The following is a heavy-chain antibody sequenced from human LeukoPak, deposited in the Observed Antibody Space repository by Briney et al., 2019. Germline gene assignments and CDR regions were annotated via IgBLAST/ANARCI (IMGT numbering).Heavy chain of an antibody. CDR3: ARDRYGTGSYDY. D-gene: IGHD3-10*01. CDR2: SSDYNGHK. Sequence: GASVKVSCKASGYTFTGYGISRVRQAPGQGLEWMGWSSDYNGHKNYAQRLQGRVTMTTDTSTNIAYIELRSLIPDDTAVYYCARDRYGTGSYDYWGQGTLVAVSS. J-gene: IGHJ4*02. CDR1: GYTFTGYG. V-gene: IGHV1-18*04.